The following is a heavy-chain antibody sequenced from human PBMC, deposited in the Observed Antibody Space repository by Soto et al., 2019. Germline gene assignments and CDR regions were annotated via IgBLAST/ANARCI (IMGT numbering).Heavy chain of an antibody. CDR2: INHSGST. Sequence: QVQLQQWGAGLLKPSETLSLTCAVYGGSFSGYYWSWIRQPPGKGLEWIGEINHSGSTNYNPSLKSRVTISVDTSKNQFSLKLSSVTAADTAVYYCARQRQWLVLTKSFNYFDYWGQGTLVTVSS. CDR3: ARQRQWLVLTKSFNYFDY. J-gene: IGHJ4*02. CDR1: GGSFSGYY. V-gene: IGHV4-34*01. D-gene: IGHD6-19*01.